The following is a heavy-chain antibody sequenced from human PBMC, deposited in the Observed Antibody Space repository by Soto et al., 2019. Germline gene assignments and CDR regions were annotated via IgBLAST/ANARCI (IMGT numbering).Heavy chain of an antibody. D-gene: IGHD5-18*01. CDR2: ISAYNGNT. V-gene: IGHV1-18*04. CDR1: CYSFTSYS. J-gene: IGHJ4*02. Sequence: SAKVSFKASCYSFTSYSISWVRQAPGQGLEWMGWISAYNGNTNYAQKLQGRVTMTTDTSTSTAYMELRSLRSDDTAVYYCARNTAMVTWYFDYWGQGPLVTVSS. CDR3: ARNTAMVTWYFDY.